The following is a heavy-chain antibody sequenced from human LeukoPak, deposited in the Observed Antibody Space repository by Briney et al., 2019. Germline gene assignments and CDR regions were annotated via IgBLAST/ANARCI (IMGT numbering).Heavy chain of an antibody. CDR3: ARGPNYYDSSGYKIDY. J-gene: IGHJ4*02. D-gene: IGHD3-22*01. CDR1: GYTFTSYD. CDR2: MNPNSGNT. Sequence: ASVKVSCKASGYTFTSYDINWVRQATGRGLEWMGWMNPNSGNTGYAQEFQGRVTMTRNTSISTAYMELSSLRSEDTAVYYCARGPNYYDSSGYKIDYWGQGTLVTVSS. V-gene: IGHV1-8*01.